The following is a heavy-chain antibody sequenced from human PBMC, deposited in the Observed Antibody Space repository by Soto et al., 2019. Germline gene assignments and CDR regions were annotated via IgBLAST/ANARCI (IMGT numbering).Heavy chain of an antibody. CDR2: IDQDESEK. CDR1: GFPFRHYW. V-gene: IGHV3-7*03. D-gene: IGHD2-15*01. Sequence: PGGSLRLSCAASGFPFRHYWMTWVRQAPGKGLEWVANIDQDESEKYYVQSVKGRFTISRDNAKNSLYLQMESLRAEDSAVYYCSLYSKYRGRCCFDCSCQGILLTV. J-gene: IGHJ4*02. CDR3: SLYSKYRGRCCFDC.